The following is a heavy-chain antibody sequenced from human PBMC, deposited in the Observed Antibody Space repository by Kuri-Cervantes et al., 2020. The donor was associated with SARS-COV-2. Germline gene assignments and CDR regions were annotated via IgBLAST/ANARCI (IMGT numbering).Heavy chain of an antibody. V-gene: IGHV1-24*01. J-gene: IGHJ4*02. D-gene: IGHD6-19*01. CDR2: FDPEDGET. CDR3: ARAYRGSSGSNRGYFDY. CDR1: GYTLTELS. Sequence: ASVKVSCKVSGYTLTELSMHWVRQAPGKGLEWMGGFDPEDGETIYAQKFQGRVTMTEDTSTDTAYMELSRLRSDDTAVYYCARAYRGSSGSNRGYFDYWGQGTLVTVSS.